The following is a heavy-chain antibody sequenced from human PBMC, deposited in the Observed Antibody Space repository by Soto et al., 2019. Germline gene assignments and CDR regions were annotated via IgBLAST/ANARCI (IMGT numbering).Heavy chain of an antibody. CDR1: GFTFSTYW. CDR3: VRDWSTFWGMDV. CDR2: IKQDGSEK. J-gene: IGHJ6*02. Sequence: GGSLRLSCAASGFTFSTYWMNWVRQAPGKGLEWVANIKQDGSEKYYVDSVKGRFAISRDNAKDSLFLQMNNLRAEDTAVYYCVRDWSTFWGMDVWGRGTTVTLAS. V-gene: IGHV3-7*01.